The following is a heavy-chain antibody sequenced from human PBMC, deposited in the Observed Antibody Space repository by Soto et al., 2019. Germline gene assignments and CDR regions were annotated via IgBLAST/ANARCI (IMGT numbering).Heavy chain of an antibody. V-gene: IGHV3-23*01. CDR3: AKDGEVVPAAMLSYYHYYMDV. Sequence: GGSLRLSCAASGFTFSSYAMSWVRQAPGKGLEWVSAISGSGGSTYYADSVKGRFTISRDNSKNTLYLQMNSLRAEDTAVYYCAKDGEVVPAAMLSYYHYYMDVWGKGTTVTVSS. CDR1: GFTFSSYA. CDR2: ISGSGGST. J-gene: IGHJ6*03. D-gene: IGHD2-2*01.